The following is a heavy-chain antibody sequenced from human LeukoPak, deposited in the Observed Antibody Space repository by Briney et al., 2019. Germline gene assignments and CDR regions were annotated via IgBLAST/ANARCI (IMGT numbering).Heavy chain of an antibody. D-gene: IGHD6-6*01. CDR2: IYHSGTT. CDR3: AKPQSSLSHFYDS. J-gene: IGHJ4*02. CDR1: GGSISSGYY. Sequence: PSQTLSLTCTVSGGSISSGYYWGWIRQPPGKGLEWIGSIYHSGTTYYNPSLTSRVTISVDTSKNHFSLKVNSVTAADTAVYYCAKPQSSLSHFYDSWGQGTLVTVSS. V-gene: IGHV4-38-2*02.